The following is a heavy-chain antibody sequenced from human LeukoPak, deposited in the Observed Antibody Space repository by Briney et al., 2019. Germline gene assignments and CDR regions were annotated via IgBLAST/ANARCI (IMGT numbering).Heavy chain of an antibody. CDR3: ARSIAVAGTGIDY. J-gene: IGHJ4*02. V-gene: IGHV4-59*01. Sequence: KSSETLSLTCTVSGGSINGYYWSWIRQPPGKGLEWVGYVYFSGSTKYNPSLESRLTVSVDTSKNQFSLKLSSVTAADTAVYYCARSIAVAGTGIDYWGQGTLVTVSS. CDR2: VYFSGST. CDR1: GGSINGYY. D-gene: IGHD6-19*01.